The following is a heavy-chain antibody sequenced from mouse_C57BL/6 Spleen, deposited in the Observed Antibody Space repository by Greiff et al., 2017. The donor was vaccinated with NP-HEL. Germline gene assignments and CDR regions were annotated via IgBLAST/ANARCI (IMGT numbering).Heavy chain of an antibody. Sequence: QVQLQQPGAELVKPGASVKLSCKASGYTFTSYWMHWVKQRPGQGLEWIGMIHPNSGSTNYNEKFKSKATLTVDKSSSTAYMQLSSLTSEDSAVYYCSTAQATGYFDYWGQGTTLTVSS. V-gene: IGHV1-64*01. CDR3: STAQATGYFDY. D-gene: IGHD3-2*02. J-gene: IGHJ2*01. CDR2: IHPNSGST. CDR1: GYTFTSYW.